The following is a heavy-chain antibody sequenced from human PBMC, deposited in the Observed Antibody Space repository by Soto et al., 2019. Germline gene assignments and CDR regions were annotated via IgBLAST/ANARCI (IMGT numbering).Heavy chain of an antibody. CDR2: IYPGDSDT. V-gene: IGHV5-51*01. D-gene: IGHD5-18*01. CDR3: ARLSAGYSNPLNFEY. J-gene: IGHJ4*02. CDR1: GYSFTTKW. Sequence: GESLKISCQVSGYSFTTKWVAWVRQIAGKGLEWVGMIYPGDSDTRYGPSFEGLVTISADRSTSTAYLLWNTLKTSDTAMYYCARLSAGYSNPLNFEYWGQGRQVTLSS.